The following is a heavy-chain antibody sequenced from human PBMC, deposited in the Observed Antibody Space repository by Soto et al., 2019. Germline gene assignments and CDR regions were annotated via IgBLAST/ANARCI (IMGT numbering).Heavy chain of an antibody. CDR2: ISSGSSYI. CDR1: GFIFSSYS. D-gene: IGHD1-26*01. J-gene: IGHJ4*02. V-gene: IGHV3-21*01. CDR3: ARVPVGATSDFDY. Sequence: GGSLRLSCAASGFIFSSYSMNWVRQAPGKGLEWVSHISSGSSYIHYADSVKGRFTISRDNAKNSLYLQMNSLRAEDTAVYYCARVPVGATSDFDYWGQGILVTVSS.